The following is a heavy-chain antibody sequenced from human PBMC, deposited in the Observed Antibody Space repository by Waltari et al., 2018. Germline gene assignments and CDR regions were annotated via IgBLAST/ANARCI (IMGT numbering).Heavy chain of an antibody. CDR2: ISGSGGRT. V-gene: IGHV3-23*04. J-gene: IGHJ4*02. CDR3: AKDPTYYYDSSGY. CDR1: VFTFSSYA. Sequence: EVQLVESGGGLVQPGGSLRLSCAASVFTFSSYAMSWVRQAPGKGLEVVAVISGSGGRTYDAGSGKGQFTMSRDNSKNTLYLRMNSLRAEDTAVYYCAKDPTYYYDSSGYWGQGTLVTVSS. D-gene: IGHD3-22*01.